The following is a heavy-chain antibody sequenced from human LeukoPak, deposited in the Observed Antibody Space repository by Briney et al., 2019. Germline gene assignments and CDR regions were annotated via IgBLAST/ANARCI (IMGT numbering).Heavy chain of an antibody. Sequence: SETLSLTCAVYGGSFSGYHWSWIRQPPGKGLEWIGEINHSGSTNYNPSLKSRVTISVDTSKNQFSLKLSSVTAADTAVYYCAREDYGSGSSPPYFDYWGQGTLVTVSS. J-gene: IGHJ4*02. CDR1: GGSFSGYH. D-gene: IGHD3-10*01. CDR3: AREDYGSGSSPPYFDY. CDR2: INHSGST. V-gene: IGHV4-34*01.